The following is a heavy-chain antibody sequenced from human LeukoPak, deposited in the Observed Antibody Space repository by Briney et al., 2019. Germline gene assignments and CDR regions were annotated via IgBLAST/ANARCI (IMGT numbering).Heavy chain of an antibody. D-gene: IGHD5-24*01. J-gene: IGHJ4*02. CDR1: GFTFSTYW. V-gene: IGHV3-7*01. CDR3: AKGGRKWLQPCFDY. Sequence: PGGSLRLSCAASGFTFSTYWMSWVRQAPGMGLEWVAIIKHDGSETYYVDSVKGRFTISRDNAKDSLYLQMNGLRAEDTAMYYCAKGGRKWLQPCFDYWGQGTLVTVSS. CDR2: IKHDGSET.